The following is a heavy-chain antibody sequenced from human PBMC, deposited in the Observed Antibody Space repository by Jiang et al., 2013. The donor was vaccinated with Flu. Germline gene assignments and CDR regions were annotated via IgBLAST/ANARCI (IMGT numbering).Heavy chain of an antibody. V-gene: IGHV3-23*01. Sequence: SGGGLVQPGGSLRLSCAASGFTFSSYAMSWVRQAPGKGLEWVSAISGSGGSTYYADSVKGRFTISRDNSKNTLYLQMNSLRAEDTAVYYCARDSRITIFGIEDNWFDPWGQGTLVTVSS. J-gene: IGHJ5*02. CDR3: ARDSRITIFGIEDNWFDP. CDR2: ISGSGGST. D-gene: IGHD3-3*01. CDR1: GFTFSSYA.